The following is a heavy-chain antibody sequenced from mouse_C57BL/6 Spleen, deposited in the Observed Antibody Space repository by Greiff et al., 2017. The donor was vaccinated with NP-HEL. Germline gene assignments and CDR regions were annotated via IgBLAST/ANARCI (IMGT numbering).Heavy chain of an antibody. CDR3: ARQGYDYYAMDY. Sequence: EVKLMESGGGLVQPGESLKLSCESNEYEFPSHDMSWVRKTPEKRLELVAAINSDGGSTYYPDTMERRFIISRDNTKKTLYLQMSSLRSEDTALYYCARQGYDYYAMDYWGQGTSVTVSS. CDR1: EYEFPSHD. J-gene: IGHJ4*01. CDR2: INSDGGST. V-gene: IGHV5-2*01. D-gene: IGHD3-1*01.